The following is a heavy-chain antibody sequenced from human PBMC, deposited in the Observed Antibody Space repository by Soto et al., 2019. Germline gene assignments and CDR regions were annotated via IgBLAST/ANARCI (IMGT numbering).Heavy chain of an antibody. CDR3: AVQCSSTSCNGHNYYAMDV. V-gene: IGHV4-39*01. CDR2: IYYNGRT. D-gene: IGHD2-2*01. CDR1: GGSISSSSYY. Sequence: QLQLQESGPGLVKPSETLSLTCTVSGGSISSSSYYWGWIRQPPGKGLEWLGNIYYNGRTFYNSSLKSRLTISVDTSKNQFSLKLSTVTAADTAVYYCAVQCSSTSCNGHNYYAMDVWGQGTTVTVSS. J-gene: IGHJ6*02.